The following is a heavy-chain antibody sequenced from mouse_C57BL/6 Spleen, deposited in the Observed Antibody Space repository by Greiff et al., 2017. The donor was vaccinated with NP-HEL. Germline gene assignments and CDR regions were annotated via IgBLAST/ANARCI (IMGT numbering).Heavy chain of an antibody. V-gene: IGHV1-82*01. J-gene: IGHJ2*01. CDR3: ARGGQRRPYLDY. Sequence: QVQLKESGPELVKPGASVKISCKASGYAFSSSWMNWVKQRPGKGLEWIGRIYPGDGDTNCNGKCTGKATLTADKSSSPAYMQLSSLTSEDSAVYFGARGGQRRPYLDYWGQGTTLTVSS. CDR2: IYPGDGDT. D-gene: IGHD3-2*02. CDR1: GYAFSSSW.